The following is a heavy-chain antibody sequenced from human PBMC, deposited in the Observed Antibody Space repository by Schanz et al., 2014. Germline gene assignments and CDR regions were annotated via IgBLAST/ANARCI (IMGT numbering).Heavy chain of an antibody. J-gene: IGHJ4*02. V-gene: IGHV7-4-1*02. Sequence: QVQLVQSGSQLKKPGASVKISCKASGYIFTSYALNWVRQAPGQGLEWMGYINTDTGNPTAAQGFTGRFVFSLDTSVSTAYLQISSLKAEDTAVYYCARDRAVAIFDYWGQGTLVTVSS. CDR3: ARDRAVAIFDY. CDR2: INTDTGNP. D-gene: IGHD6-19*01. CDR1: GYIFTSYA.